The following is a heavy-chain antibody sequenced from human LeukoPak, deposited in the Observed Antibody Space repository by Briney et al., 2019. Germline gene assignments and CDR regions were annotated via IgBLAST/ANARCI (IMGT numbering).Heavy chain of an antibody. CDR2: VTGNGDTT. D-gene: IGHD2-8*01. CDR3: ARNAADCTTSACYDS. V-gene: IGHV3-23*01. Sequence: GGALRLSCAASGFSFRNYAMTWVRQAPGKGLEGVSVVTGNGDTTYYADSLKGRVTISRDNSRNTLYLQMNSLRAEDTAVYHCARNAADCTTSACYDSWGQGTLVTVSS. J-gene: IGHJ4*02. CDR1: GFSFRNYA.